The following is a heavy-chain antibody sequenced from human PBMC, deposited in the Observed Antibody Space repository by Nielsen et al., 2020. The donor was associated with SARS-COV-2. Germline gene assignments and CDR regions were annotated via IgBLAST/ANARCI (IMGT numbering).Heavy chain of an antibody. CDR1: GFTFSSYG. Sequence: GESLKISCAASGFTFSSYGMHWVRQAPGKGLEWVAVISYDGSNKYYAHSVRGRFTISRDNANHALFLQMNSLRAEDTAVYYCATRLGYWGQGTLVTASS. J-gene: IGHJ4*02. V-gene: IGHV3-30*03. CDR3: ATRLGY. CDR2: ISYDGSNK. D-gene: IGHD3-16*01.